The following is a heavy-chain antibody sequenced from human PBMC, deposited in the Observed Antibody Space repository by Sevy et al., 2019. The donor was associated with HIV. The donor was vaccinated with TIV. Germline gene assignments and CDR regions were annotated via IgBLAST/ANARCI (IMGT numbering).Heavy chain of an antibody. Sequence: GGSLRLSCAASGFTFSTAWMNWVRQAPGKGLEWVGRIKSKSNGETRDYAAPVKDRFKISRDDSKNTLYLEMNSLKTEDTAVYYCTTDRGYDSNHVGYWGQGTLVTVSS. D-gene: IGHD3-10*01. V-gene: IGHV3-15*05. CDR3: TTDRGYDSNHVGY. J-gene: IGHJ4*02. CDR2: IKSKSNGETR. CDR1: GFTFSTAW.